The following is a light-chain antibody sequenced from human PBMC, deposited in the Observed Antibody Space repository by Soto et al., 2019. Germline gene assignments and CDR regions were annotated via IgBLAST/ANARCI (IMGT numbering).Light chain of an antibody. J-gene: IGKJ4*01. V-gene: IGKV1-12*01. CDR1: QGISSW. CDR2: AAA. Sequence: DIQMTQSPSYVSASVGDRVTITCRASQGISSWLAWYQQIPAKAPMLLIYAAASLQSAVPSRVSGSGSGTAFTLTISSLQPEGFATYYRQQANSFPRTFGGGTKVDIK. CDR3: QQANSFPRT.